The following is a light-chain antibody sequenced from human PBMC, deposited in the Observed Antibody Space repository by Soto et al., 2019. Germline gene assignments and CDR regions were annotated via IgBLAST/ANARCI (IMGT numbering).Light chain of an antibody. CDR2: DVS. CDR3: CSSTTINTVL. CDR1: SSDIGYYNY. V-gene: IGLV2-14*01. Sequence: QSALTQPASVSGSPGQSITISCTGTSSDIGYYNYVSWHQQHPGKAPKVLIYDVSNRPSGVSNRFSGSKSGNTASLTISGLQAEDEAHYYCCSSTTINTVLLGVWTKLTAL. J-gene: IGLJ2*01.